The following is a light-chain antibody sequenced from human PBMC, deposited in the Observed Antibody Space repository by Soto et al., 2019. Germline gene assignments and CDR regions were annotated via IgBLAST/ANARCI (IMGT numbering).Light chain of an antibody. Sequence: QSVLTQPPSVSAAPGQKVTISCSGSSSNIGNNYVSWYQQLPGTAPKLLIYENNKRPSGIPDRFSGSKSGTSATLGITGLQTGDEADYYCGTWDSSLRVLFGGGTKLP. J-gene: IGLJ2*01. CDR3: GTWDSSLRVL. CDR1: SSNIGNNY. CDR2: ENN. V-gene: IGLV1-51*02.